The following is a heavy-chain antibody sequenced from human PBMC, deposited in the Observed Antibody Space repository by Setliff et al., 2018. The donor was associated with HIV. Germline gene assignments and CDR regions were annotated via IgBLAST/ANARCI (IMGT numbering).Heavy chain of an antibody. CDR2: IYPGDSDT. V-gene: IGHV5-51*01. CDR1: GYSFSSSW. J-gene: IGHJ4*02. CDR3: ARHAFSGSYYLDLVDY. Sequence: GESLKISCKGSGYSFSSSWIGWVRQMPGKGLEWMGVIYPGDSDTRYNPSFQGQVTISADKSITTASLQWSNLKASDTGMYYCARHAFSGSYYLDLVDYWGQGTLVTVSS. D-gene: IGHD1-26*01.